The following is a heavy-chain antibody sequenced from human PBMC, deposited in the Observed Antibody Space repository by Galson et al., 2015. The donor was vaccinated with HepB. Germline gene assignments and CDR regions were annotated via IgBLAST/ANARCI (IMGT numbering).Heavy chain of an antibody. J-gene: IGHJ4*02. CDR1: GLTFSDYD. Sequence: SLRLSCAVSGLTFSDYDMHWVRQAPGKGLEWVALISSNGGAQYYGDSVKGRFTVFRDNFDNTLYLQMSGLRPEDTAVYYCAKDISITSGWYDGLDHWGQGTLVTVSS. CDR2: ISSNGGAQ. D-gene: IGHD6-19*01. CDR3: AKDISITSGWYDGLDH. V-gene: IGHV3-30*18.